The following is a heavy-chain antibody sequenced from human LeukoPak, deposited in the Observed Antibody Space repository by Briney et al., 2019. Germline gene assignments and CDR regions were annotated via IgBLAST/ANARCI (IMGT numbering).Heavy chain of an antibody. D-gene: IGHD2-15*01. Sequence: TSETLSLTCAVYGGCFSGYSWSWIRQPPGKGLEWIGEINHSGSTNYNPSLKSRVTISVDTSKNQFSLKLSSVTAADTAVYYCAGCSGGSCYLPDYWGQGTLVTVSS. CDR1: GGCFSGYS. CDR2: INHSGST. V-gene: IGHV4-34*01. CDR3: AGCSGGSCYLPDY. J-gene: IGHJ4*02.